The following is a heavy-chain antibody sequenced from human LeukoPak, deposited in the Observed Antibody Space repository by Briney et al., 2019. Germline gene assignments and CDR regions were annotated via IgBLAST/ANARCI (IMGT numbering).Heavy chain of an antibody. CDR1: GFTFSSYA. Sequence: GGSLRLSCAASGFTFSSYAMSWVRQAPGKGLEGVSGISGSGGITNYADSVRGRFTISRDNSKNTLYLQMNSLRAEDTAVYYCAKRDFYDSSGYAPLFQHWGQGTLVTVSS. V-gene: IGHV3-23*01. CDR3: AKRDFYDSSGYAPLFQH. J-gene: IGHJ1*01. D-gene: IGHD3-22*01. CDR2: ISGSGGIT.